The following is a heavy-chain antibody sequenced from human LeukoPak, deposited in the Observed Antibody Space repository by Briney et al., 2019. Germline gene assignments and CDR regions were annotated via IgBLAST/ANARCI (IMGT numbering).Heavy chain of an antibody. J-gene: IGHJ4*02. Sequence: PGGSLRLSCAASGFTFNTYSMNWVRQAPGKGLEWVSYISSSSTTKKYADSVKGRSTISRDNAKNSLYLQMNSLRDEDTAVCYCAIGPYCSSSSCLPFGYWGQGTLVTVSS. CDR3: AIGPYCSSSSCLPFGY. CDR1: GFTFNTYS. CDR2: ISSSSTTK. D-gene: IGHD2-2*01. V-gene: IGHV3-48*02.